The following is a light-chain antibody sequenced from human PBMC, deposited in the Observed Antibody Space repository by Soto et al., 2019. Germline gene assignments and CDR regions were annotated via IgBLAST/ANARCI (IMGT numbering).Light chain of an antibody. CDR1: SSNIGSTYD. J-gene: IGLJ1*01. CDR2: GNT. V-gene: IGLV1-40*01. CDR3: SSYTSSSTLNYV. Sequence: QSVLTQPPSVSGAPGQRVTISCTGSSSNIGSTYDVQWYQQLPGTAPKLLIHGNTNRPSGVSNRFSGSKSGNTASLTISGLQAEDEADYYCSSYTSSSTLNYVFGTGTKLTVL.